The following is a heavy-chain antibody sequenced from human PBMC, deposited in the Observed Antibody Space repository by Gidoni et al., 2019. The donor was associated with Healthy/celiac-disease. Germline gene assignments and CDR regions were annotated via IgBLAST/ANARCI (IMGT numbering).Heavy chain of an antibody. CDR3: ASLPGYCSGGSCYLDYYYGMDV. CDR1: GGSIRSDGYY. D-gene: IGHD2-15*01. CDR2: IYYSGST. J-gene: IGHJ6*02. Sequence: QVQLQESGPGLVKPSQTLSLTCTVSGGSIRSDGYYWSWIRQHPGKGLEWIGYIYYSGSTYYNPSLKSRVTISVETSKNQFSLKLSSVTAADTAVYYCASLPGYCSGGSCYLDYYYGMDVWGQGTTVTVSS. V-gene: IGHV4-31*03.